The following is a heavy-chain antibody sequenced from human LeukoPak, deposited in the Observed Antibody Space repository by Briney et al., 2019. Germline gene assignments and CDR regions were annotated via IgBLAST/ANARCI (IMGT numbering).Heavy chain of an antibody. V-gene: IGHV1-2*02. CDR3: ARRSRDSIGYYALIYFDY. CDR1: GYTFTGYY. Sequence: ASVKVSCKASGYTFTGYYMHWVRQAPGQGVERMGWINTNRGGTNYAQKFQGRVTMTRDTSISTAYMELSRLRSDDTAVYYCARRSRDSIGYYALIYFDYWGQGTLVTVSS. D-gene: IGHD3-22*01. J-gene: IGHJ4*02. CDR2: INTNRGGT.